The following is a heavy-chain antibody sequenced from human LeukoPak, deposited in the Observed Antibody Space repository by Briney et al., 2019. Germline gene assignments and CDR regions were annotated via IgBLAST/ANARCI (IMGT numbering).Heavy chain of an antibody. CDR2: IYYSGST. CDR1: GGSISSGDYY. CDR3: AKYSIAVAGTGGDAFDI. V-gene: IGHV4-30-4*01. D-gene: IGHD6-19*01. Sequence: SETLSLTCTVSGGSISSGDYYWSWIRQPPGKGLEWIGYIYYSGSTYYNPSLKSRVTISVDTSKNQFSLKLSSVTAADTAVYYCAKYSIAVAGTGGDAFDIWGQGTMVTVSS. J-gene: IGHJ3*02.